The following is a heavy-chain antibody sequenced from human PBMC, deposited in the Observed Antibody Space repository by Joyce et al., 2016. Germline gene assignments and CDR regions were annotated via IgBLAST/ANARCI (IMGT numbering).Heavy chain of an antibody. D-gene: IGHD6-19*01. CDR2: ISAKNGNT. Sequence: QVQLVQSGAEVKKPGASVTVSCKASGYTFNNYGISWVRKAPGQGLEWQGWISAKNGNTNYAQEFQDRVTMTTDSSTSTAYMEVRRLRFDDTAVYYCARDYQWLDLSILGLLYFDYWGQGTLVTVSS. V-gene: IGHV1-18*04. J-gene: IGHJ4*02. CDR3: ARDYQWLDLSILGLLYFDY. CDR1: GYTFNNYG.